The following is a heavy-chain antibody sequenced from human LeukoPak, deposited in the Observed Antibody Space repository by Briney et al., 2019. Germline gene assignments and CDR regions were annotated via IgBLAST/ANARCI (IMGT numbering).Heavy chain of an antibody. CDR1: GFTFSSSW. D-gene: IGHD1-14*01. CDR3: ASLTLPYGFDI. J-gene: IGHJ3*02. CDR2: INSDGSST. Sequence: GGSLRLSCAASGFTFSSSWMHWVRQAPGKGLVWVSRINSDGSSTSYADSVKGRFTISRDNAKNTLYLQMNSLRAEDTAVYYCASLTLPYGFDIWGQGTMVTVSS. V-gene: IGHV3-74*01.